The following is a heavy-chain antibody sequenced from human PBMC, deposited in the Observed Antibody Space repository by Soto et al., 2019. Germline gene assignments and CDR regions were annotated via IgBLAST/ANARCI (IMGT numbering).Heavy chain of an antibody. Sequence: QVQLVESGGGVVQPGRSLRLSCAASGFTFSSYGMHWVRQAPGKGLEWVAVIWYDGSNKYYADSVKGRFTISRDNSKDTLYLQMNSLRAEDTAVYYCARCPLTGRYGMDVWGQGTTVTVSS. CDR3: ARCPLTGRYGMDV. CDR1: GFTFSSYG. D-gene: IGHD3-9*01. V-gene: IGHV3-33*01. J-gene: IGHJ6*02. CDR2: IWYDGSNK.